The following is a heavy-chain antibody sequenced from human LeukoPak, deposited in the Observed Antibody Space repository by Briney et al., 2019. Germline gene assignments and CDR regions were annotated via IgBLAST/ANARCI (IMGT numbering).Heavy chain of an antibody. CDR1: GFTFSSYA. J-gene: IGHJ3*02. CDR2: IKQDGSTK. V-gene: IGHV3-7*01. CDR3: ARPSPTMTAQDAFDI. Sequence: GGSLTLSCAASGFTFSSYAMHWVRQAPGKGLEWVANIKQDGSTKYYVDSVKGRFTISRDNAKNSLYLQVNSLRAEDTAVYYCARPSPTMTAQDAFDIWGQGTMVTVSS. D-gene: IGHD3-22*01.